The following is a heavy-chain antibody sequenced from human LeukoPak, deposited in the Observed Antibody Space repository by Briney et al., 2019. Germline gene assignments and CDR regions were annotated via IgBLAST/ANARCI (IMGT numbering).Heavy chain of an antibody. CDR2: IYHSGST. Sequence: SETLSLTCAVSGFSISSGYYWGWIRQPPGKGLEWIGSIYHSGSTYYNPSLKSRVTISLDTSKNQFSLNLSSVTAADTAMYYCAREPNGGNFDYWGQGTLVIVSS. CDR3: AREPNGGNFDY. V-gene: IGHV4-38-2*02. D-gene: IGHD4-23*01. J-gene: IGHJ4*02. CDR1: GFSISSGYY.